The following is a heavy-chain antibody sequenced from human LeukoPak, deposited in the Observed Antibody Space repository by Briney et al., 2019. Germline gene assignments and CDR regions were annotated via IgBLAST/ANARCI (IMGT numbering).Heavy chain of an antibody. CDR2: ISGYNGHP. Sequence: ASVKVSCKASGYTFTNYYMHWVRQAPGQGLEWMGWISGYNGHPNYAEKLQGRVTMTTDTSTSTAYMELRSLRSDDTAVFYCARESQIRYYYDRSGYYYGALDYWGQGSLVTVSS. CDR1: GYTFTNYY. D-gene: IGHD3-22*01. CDR3: ARESQIRYYYDRSGYYYGALDY. J-gene: IGHJ4*02. V-gene: IGHV1-18*04.